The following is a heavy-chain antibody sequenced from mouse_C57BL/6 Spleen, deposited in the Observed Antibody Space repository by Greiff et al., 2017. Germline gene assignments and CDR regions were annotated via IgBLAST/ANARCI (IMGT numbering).Heavy chain of an antibody. CDR2: INPNNGGT. V-gene: IGHV1-26*01. CDR3: ARDFYFDY. J-gene: IGHJ2*01. Sequence: VQLQQSGPELVKPGASVKISCKASGYTFTDYYMNWVKQSHGKSLEWIGDINPNNGGTSYNQKFKGKATLTVDKSSSTAYMELRSLTSEDSAVXYCARDFYFDYWGQGTTLTVSS. CDR1: GYTFTDYY.